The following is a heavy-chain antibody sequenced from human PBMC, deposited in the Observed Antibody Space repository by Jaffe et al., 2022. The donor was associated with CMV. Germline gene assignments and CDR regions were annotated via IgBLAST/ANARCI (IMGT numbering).Heavy chain of an antibody. CDR2: ISSSGSTI. CDR3: ARDHQYYDILTGYHPSGYFDY. V-gene: IGHV3-48*03. J-gene: IGHJ4*02. CDR1: GFTFSSYE. D-gene: IGHD3-9*01. Sequence: EVQLVESGGGLVQPGGSLRLSCAASGFTFSSYEMNWVRQAPGKGLEWVSYISSSGSTIYYADSVKGRFTISRDNAKNSLYLQMNSLRAEDTAVYYCARDHQYYDILTGYHPSGYFDYWGQGTLVTVSS.